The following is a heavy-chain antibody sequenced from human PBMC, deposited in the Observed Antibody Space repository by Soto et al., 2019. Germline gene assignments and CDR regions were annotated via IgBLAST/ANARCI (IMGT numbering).Heavy chain of an antibody. CDR1: GYTFSSYE. CDR3: ARGIKYGAYSRWFDP. J-gene: IGHJ5*02. CDR2: MNPDSGKT. D-gene: IGHD4-17*01. V-gene: IGHV1-8*01. Sequence: ASVKVSCKASGYTFSSYEINWVRQATGQGLEYLGWMNPDSGKTAYVQKFQGRVTMTWDTSITTAYMELSSLRSDDTAVYFCARGIKYGAYSRWFDPWGQGTRSPSPQ.